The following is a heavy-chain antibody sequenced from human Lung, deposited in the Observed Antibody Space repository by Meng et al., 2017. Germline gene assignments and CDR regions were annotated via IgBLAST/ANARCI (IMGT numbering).Heavy chain of an antibody. V-gene: IGHV1-2*06. J-gene: IGHJ4*02. D-gene: IGHD6-25*01. CDR1: GYNFPDYY. CDR3: ARDEDISAAGKLFGDY. Sequence: QVQLGHSGAEVKKPGASVKGSCKPSGYNFPDYYIHWVRRAPGQGLEWMGRINPKSGDTHYAQKFQARVTMTGDTSISTAYMELSGLRSDDTAMYYCARDEDISAAGKLFGDYWGQGTLVTVSS. CDR2: INPKSGDT.